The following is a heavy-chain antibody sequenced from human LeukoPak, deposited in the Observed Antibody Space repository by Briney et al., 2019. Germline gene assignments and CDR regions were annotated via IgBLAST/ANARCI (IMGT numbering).Heavy chain of an antibody. V-gene: IGHV1-69*13. Sequence: GASVKVSCKASGGTFSSYAISWVRQAPGQGLEWMGGIIPIFGTANYAQKFQGRVTITADESTSTAYMELSSLRSEDTAVYYCARDRSYYDSSGYYYVPYDAFDIWGQGTMVTVSS. CDR1: GGTFSSYA. J-gene: IGHJ3*02. D-gene: IGHD3-22*01. CDR2: IIPIFGTA. CDR3: ARDRSYYDSSGYYYVPYDAFDI.